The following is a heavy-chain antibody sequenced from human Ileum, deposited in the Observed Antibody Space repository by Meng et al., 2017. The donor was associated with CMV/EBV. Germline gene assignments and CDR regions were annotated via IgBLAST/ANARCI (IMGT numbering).Heavy chain of an antibody. D-gene: IGHD3/OR15-3a*01. J-gene: IGHJ4*02. CDR1: GFTFATYW. Sequence: VGASVGGLVQPGWSLRVACAASGFTFATYWMHWVRQEPGKGLLWVARITHDGNTNYADSVKGRFTISRDNAKNTLYLQMNSLRPEDTAIYYCTGLDYWGQGTLVTVSS. V-gene: IGHV3-74*01. CDR3: TGLDY. CDR2: ITHDGNT.